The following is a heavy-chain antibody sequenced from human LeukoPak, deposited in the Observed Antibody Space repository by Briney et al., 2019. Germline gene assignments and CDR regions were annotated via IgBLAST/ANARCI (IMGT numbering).Heavy chain of an antibody. CDR2: ISSSSSTR. CDR1: GFTVSTNC. Sequence: PGGSLRLSCAASGFTVSTNCMNWVRQGPGKGLEWGSYISSSSSTRYYADSVKGRFTISRDNAKNSLYLQMNSLRDEDTAVYYCARDLLGEMATDDYWGQGTLVTVSS. D-gene: IGHD5-24*01. CDR3: ARDLLGEMATDDY. V-gene: IGHV3-48*02. J-gene: IGHJ4*02.